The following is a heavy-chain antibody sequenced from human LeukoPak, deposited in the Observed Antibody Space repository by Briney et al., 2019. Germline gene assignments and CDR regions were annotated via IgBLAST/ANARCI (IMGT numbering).Heavy chain of an antibody. CDR3: AREYVPAAIRQGFDP. CDR2: IYYSGST. V-gene: IGHV4-59*01. Sequence: SETLSLTCTVSGGSISSYYWSWIRQPPGKGLEWIGYIYYSGSTNYNPSLKSRVTISVDTSKNQFSLKLSSVTAADTAVYYCAREYVPAAIRQGFDPWGQGTLVTVSS. CDR1: GGSISSYY. D-gene: IGHD2-2*02. J-gene: IGHJ5*02.